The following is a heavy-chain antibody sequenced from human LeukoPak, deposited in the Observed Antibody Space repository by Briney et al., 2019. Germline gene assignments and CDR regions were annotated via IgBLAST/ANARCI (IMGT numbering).Heavy chain of an antibody. V-gene: IGHV4-34*01. D-gene: IGHD6-13*01. J-gene: IGHJ5*02. Sequence: PSETLSLTCAVYGGSFSGYYWSWIRQPPGKGLEWIGEINHGGSTNYNPSLKSRVTISVDTSKNQFSLKLSSVTAADTAVYYCARDAGIAAAGIIWFDPWGQGTLVTVSS. CDR2: INHGGST. CDR1: GGSFSGYY. CDR3: ARDAGIAAAGIIWFDP.